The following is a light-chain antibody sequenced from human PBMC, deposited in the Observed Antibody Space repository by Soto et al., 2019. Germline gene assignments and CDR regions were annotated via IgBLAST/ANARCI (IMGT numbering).Light chain of an antibody. J-gene: IGKJ1*01. CDR3: QQYGSSPLT. V-gene: IGKV3-20*01. Sequence: ENVLTQSRGTLSLSPGDTATLSCRASHSVAYSHLAWYQQKPGQAPRLLISGASSRAIGIPDRFSGSGSGTDFTLTISRLDPEDSAVYYCQQYGSSPLTFGQGTKVDIK. CDR2: GAS. CDR1: HSVAYSH.